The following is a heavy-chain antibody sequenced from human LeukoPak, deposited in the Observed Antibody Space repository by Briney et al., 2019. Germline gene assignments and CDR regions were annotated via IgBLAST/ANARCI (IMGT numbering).Heavy chain of an antibody. V-gene: IGHV4-59*12. D-gene: IGHD4-17*01. CDR3: ARANRDYGDYEGDDAFDI. J-gene: IGHJ3*02. CDR1: GGSISSYY. CDR2: IYYSGST. Sequence: PSETLSLTCTVSGGSISSYYWSWIRQPPGKGLEWIGYIYYSGSTNYNPSLKSRVTISVDKSKNQFSLKLSSVTAADTAVYYCARANRDYGDYEGDDAFDIWGQGTMVTVSS.